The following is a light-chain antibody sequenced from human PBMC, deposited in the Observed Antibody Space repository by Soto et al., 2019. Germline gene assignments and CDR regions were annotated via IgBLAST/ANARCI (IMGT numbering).Light chain of an antibody. CDR2: DTY. CDR1: QSVGRF. V-gene: IGKV3-11*01. Sequence: EIVLTQSPATLSLSPGETATLSCRASQSVGRFLAWYQQKPGQAPRLLIYDTYNRATGISPRFSGSGSGTDFTLSIFSLEPEDFAVYYCQQRSNWPLTFGGGTKVEIK. CDR3: QQRSNWPLT. J-gene: IGKJ4*01.